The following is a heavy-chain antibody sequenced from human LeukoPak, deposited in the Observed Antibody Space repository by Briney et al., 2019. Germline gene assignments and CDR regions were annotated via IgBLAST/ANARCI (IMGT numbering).Heavy chain of an antibody. Sequence: SETLSLTCTVSGGSVGSGTFYWSWIRQPPGKGLEWIGDIYYSGSTNYNPSLKSRLTMSVDTSRNQFSLKLNSVTAADTAVYYCARGFDSKSTYFDYWGQGTLVTVSS. J-gene: IGHJ4*02. CDR1: GGSVGSGTFY. CDR2: IYYSGST. D-gene: IGHD5-12*01. CDR3: ARGFDSKSTYFDY. V-gene: IGHV4-61*01.